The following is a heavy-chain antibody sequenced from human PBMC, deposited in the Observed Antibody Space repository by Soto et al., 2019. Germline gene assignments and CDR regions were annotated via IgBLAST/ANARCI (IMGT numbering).Heavy chain of an antibody. J-gene: IGHJ3*02. CDR2: INHSGST. Sequence: QVQLQQWGAGLLKPSETLSLTCAVYGGSFSGYYWSWIRQPPGKGLEWIGEINHSGSTNYNPSLKSRVTISVDTSKNQFSLKLSSVTDADTAVYYCARGGVATTYDAFDIWGQGTMVTVSS. CDR1: GGSFSGYY. V-gene: IGHV4-34*01. CDR3: ARGGVATTYDAFDI. D-gene: IGHD5-12*01.